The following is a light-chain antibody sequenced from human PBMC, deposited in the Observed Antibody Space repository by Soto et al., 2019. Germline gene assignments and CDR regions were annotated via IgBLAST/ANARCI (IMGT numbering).Light chain of an antibody. Sequence: EIVLTQSPGTLSLSPGERATLSCRASQSVSSSYLAWYQQKPGQAPRLLIYGASSRATGIPDRFSGGGSGTDFTLTISRLEPEDFAVYYCQQYGSSLSITFG. J-gene: IGKJ5*01. V-gene: IGKV3-20*01. CDR1: QSVSSSY. CDR3: QQYGSSLSIT. CDR2: GAS.